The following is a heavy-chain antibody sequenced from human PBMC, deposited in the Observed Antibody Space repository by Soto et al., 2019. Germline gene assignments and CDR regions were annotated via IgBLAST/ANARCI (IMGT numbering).Heavy chain of an antibody. V-gene: IGHV3-48*04. Sequence: TGGSLRLSCAASGFTFDTYSMTWIRQAPGSGLEWVSYISSSSGTISYANSVKGRFTISRDNAQNSLYLQMTSLRAEETAVYYCARGTYRSKTDCDYWGQGTLVTVSS. CDR3: ARGTYRSKTDCDY. D-gene: IGHD6-13*01. J-gene: IGHJ4*02. CDR1: GFTFDTYS. CDR2: ISSSSGTI.